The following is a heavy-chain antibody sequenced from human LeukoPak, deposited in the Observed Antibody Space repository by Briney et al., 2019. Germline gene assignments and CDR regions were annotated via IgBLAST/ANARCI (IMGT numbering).Heavy chain of an antibody. CDR3: ASWAPGGLEY. V-gene: IGHV4-34*01. Sequence: PSETLSLTCAVYGGSFSGYYWSWIRQPPGKGLEWIGEINHSGSTNYNPSLKSRVTISVDTSKNQFSLKLSSATAADTAVYYCASWAPGGLEYWGQGTLVTVSS. D-gene: IGHD1-26*01. CDR1: GGSFSGYY. CDR2: INHSGST. J-gene: IGHJ4*02.